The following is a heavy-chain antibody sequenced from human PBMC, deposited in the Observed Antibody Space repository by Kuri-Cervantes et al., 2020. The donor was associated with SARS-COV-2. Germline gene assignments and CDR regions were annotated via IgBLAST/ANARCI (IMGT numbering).Heavy chain of an antibody. CDR3: ARVRRFLEWNRPTDNFDY. CDR1: GFTVSSNY. CDR2: IYSGGST. J-gene: IGHJ4*02. V-gene: IGHV3-53*01. Sequence: LSLTCAASGFTVSSNYMSWVHQAPGKGLEWVSVIYSGGSTYYADSVKGRFTISRDNSKNTLYLQMNSLRAEDTAVYYCARVRRFLEWNRPTDNFDYWGQGTLVTVSS. D-gene: IGHD3-3*01.